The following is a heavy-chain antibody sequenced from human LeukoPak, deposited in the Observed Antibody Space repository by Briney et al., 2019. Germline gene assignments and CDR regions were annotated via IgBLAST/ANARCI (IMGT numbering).Heavy chain of an antibody. J-gene: IGHJ5*02. D-gene: IGHD3-22*01. CDR1: SGSISSYY. V-gene: IGHV4-4*07. CDR2: IYTSGST. Sequence: SETLSLTCTVSSGSISSYYWSWIRQPAGKGLEWIGRIYTSGSTNYNPSLKSRVTMSVDTSKNQFSLKLSSVTAADTAVYYCARDTYYYDSSGYYTFMNWFDPWGQGTLVTVSS. CDR3: ARDTYYYDSSGYYTFMNWFDP.